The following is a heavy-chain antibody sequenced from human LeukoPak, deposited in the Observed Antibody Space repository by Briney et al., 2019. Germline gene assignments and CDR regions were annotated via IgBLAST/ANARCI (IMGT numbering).Heavy chain of an antibody. CDR1: GGSLSGYY. CDR2: INHSGST. J-gene: IGHJ4*02. CDR3: ARGVERMGLDY. V-gene: IGHV4-34*01. D-gene: IGHD5-24*01. Sequence: SETLSLTCAVYGGSLSGYYWSWIRQPPGKGLEWIGEINHSGSTNYNPSLKSRVTISVDTSKNQFSLKLSSVTAADTAVYYCARGVERMGLDYWGQGTLVTVSS.